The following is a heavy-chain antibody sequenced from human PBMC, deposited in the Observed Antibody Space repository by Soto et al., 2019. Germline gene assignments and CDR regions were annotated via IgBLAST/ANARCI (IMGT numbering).Heavy chain of an antibody. D-gene: IGHD5-18*01. Sequence: GVSLRLSCAASGFTFSSYGMHWVRQAPGKGLEWVAVIWYDGSNKYYADSVKGRFTISRDNSKNTLYLQMNSLRAEDTAVYYCANDTDTTDIYVWGQQTTVTVSS. CDR1: GFTFSSYG. V-gene: IGHV3-33*06. J-gene: IGHJ6*02. CDR3: ANDTDTTDIYV. CDR2: IWYDGSNK.